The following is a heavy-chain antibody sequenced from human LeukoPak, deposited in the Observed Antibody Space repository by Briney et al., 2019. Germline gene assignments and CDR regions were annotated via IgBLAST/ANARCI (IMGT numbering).Heavy chain of an antibody. CDR3: AKLAVAGTVDY. CDR1: GFTFSSYG. CDR2: ISYDGSNK. V-gene: IGHV3-30*18. Sequence: GGSLRLSCAASGFTFSSYGMHWVRQAPGKGLEWVAVISYDGSNKCYADSVKGRFTISRDNSKNTLYLQMNSLRAEDTAVYYCAKLAVAGTVDYWGQGTLVTVSS. J-gene: IGHJ4*02. D-gene: IGHD6-19*01.